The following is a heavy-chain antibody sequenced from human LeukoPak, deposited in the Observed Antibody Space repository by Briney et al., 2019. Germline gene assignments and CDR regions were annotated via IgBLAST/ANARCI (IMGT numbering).Heavy chain of an antibody. Sequence: ASVKVSCKVSGYTLTELSMHWVRQAPGKGLEWRGGFDPEEGVTIYAQKFQGRVTMTEDTSTDTAYMELSSLRSEDTAVYYCATVFPYSSSWPVDYWGQGTLVSVSS. V-gene: IGHV1-24*01. J-gene: IGHJ4*02. CDR3: ATVFPYSSSWPVDY. D-gene: IGHD6-13*01. CDR2: FDPEEGVT. CDR1: GYTLTELS.